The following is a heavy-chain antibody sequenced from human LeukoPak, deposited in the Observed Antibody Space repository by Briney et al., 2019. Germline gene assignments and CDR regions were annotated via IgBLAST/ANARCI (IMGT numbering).Heavy chain of an antibody. J-gene: IGHJ6*03. CDR3: ARLILGYSYGIDYSYYYMDV. D-gene: IGHD5-18*01. CDR1: GGSISSSNW. CDR2: SDHSGST. V-gene: IGHV4-4*02. Sequence: SGTLSLTCAVSGGSISSSNWWSWVRPPPAKGLEWSGESDHSGSTNYNPSLKSRATISVDTSKNQFSLKLSSVTAADTAVYYCARLILGYSYGIDYSYYYMDVWGKGTTVTVSS.